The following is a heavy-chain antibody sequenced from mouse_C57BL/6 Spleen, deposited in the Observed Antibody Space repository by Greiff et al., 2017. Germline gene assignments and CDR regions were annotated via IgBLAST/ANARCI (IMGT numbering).Heavy chain of an antibody. V-gene: IGHV1-64*01. CDR2: IHPNSGST. CDR3: ARSTTTVVVPYAMDY. J-gene: IGHJ4*01. Sequence: VQLQQPGAELVKPGASVKLSCKASGYTFTSYWMHWVKQRPGQGLEWIGMIHPNSGSTNYNEKFKSKATLTVDKSSSTAYMQLSSLTSEDSAVYYCARSTTTVVVPYAMDYWGQGTSVTVSS. D-gene: IGHD1-1*01. CDR1: GYTFTSYW.